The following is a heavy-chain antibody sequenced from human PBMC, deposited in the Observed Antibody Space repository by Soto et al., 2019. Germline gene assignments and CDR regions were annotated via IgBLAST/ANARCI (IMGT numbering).Heavy chain of an antibody. CDR3: ARDTGRASADL. CDR2: IIPIFGTI. J-gene: IGHJ5*02. Sequence: QAQLVQSGAEVKEPGSSVKVSCKASVEFFSNYGISWVRQAPGQGLEWMGGIIPIFGTISYAEKFQGRVTITADESTNTVYMQLRSLRSADTAVYYCARDTGRASADLWGQGTLVTVSS. D-gene: IGHD6-13*01. V-gene: IGHV1-69*01. CDR1: VEFFSNYG.